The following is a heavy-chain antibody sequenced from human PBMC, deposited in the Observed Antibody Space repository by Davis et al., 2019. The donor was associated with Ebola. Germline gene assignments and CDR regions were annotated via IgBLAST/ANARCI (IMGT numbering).Heavy chain of an antibody. J-gene: IGHJ4*02. Sequence: AASVKVSCKASGYTFTSYYMHWVRQAPGQGLEWMGIINPSGGSTSYAQKFQGRVTMTRNTSISTAYMELSSLRSEDTAVYYCARGIVGATMINYWGQGTLVTVSS. CDR2: INPSGGST. V-gene: IGHV1-46*01. CDR3: ARGIVGATMINY. D-gene: IGHD1-26*01. CDR1: GYTFTSYY.